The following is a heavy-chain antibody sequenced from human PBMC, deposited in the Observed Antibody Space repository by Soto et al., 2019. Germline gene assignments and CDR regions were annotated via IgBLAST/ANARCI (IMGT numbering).Heavy chain of an antibody. CDR2: IYGTGNM. Sequence: SETLSLTCTVSDDSISSGGYYWSWIRQHPGKGLEWIGYIYGTGNMYYKSSLKSRLTFSVDTFKNHFSLKLTSVTAEDTAVYYCARDRRAINVARYFDLWGRGTLVTVSS. CDR1: DDSISSGGYY. CDR3: ARDRRAINVARYFDL. V-gene: IGHV4-31*03. D-gene: IGHD3-10*01. J-gene: IGHJ2*01.